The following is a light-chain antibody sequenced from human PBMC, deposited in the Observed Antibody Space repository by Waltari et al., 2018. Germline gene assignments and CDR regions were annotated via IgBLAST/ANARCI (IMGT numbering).Light chain of an antibody. CDR2: DAS. V-gene: IGKV3-20*01. CDR3: QHYVRLPVT. CDR1: QSFTRY. J-gene: IGKJ1*01. Sequence: EIVLTQSPGTLSLSPGERATLSCRASQSFTRYLAWYQHKPGQAPRLLIYDASTRAAGIADRFTGSGLWTDFTLTISRLEPEDAAVYYCQHYVRLPVTFGQGTKVEIK.